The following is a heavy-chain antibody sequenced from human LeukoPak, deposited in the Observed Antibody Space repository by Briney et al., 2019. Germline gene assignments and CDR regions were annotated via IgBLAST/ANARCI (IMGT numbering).Heavy chain of an antibody. V-gene: IGHV4-30-2*01. CDR2: IYHSGST. CDR1: GGSISSGGYS. J-gene: IGHJ2*01. Sequence: SGTLSLTCAVSGGSISSGGYSWSWIRQPPGKGLEWIGYIYHSGSTYYNPSLKSRVTISVDRSKNQFSLKLSSVTAADTAVYYCARVRTGYSSYWYFDLWGRGTLVTVSS. D-gene: IGHD4-11*01. CDR3: ARVRTGYSSYWYFDL.